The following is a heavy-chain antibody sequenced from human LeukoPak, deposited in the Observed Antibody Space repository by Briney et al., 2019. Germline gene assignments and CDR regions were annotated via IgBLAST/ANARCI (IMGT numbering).Heavy chain of an antibody. V-gene: IGHV4-34*01. CDR2: INYSEST. CDR1: GGSFSGYY. J-gene: IGHJ4*02. CDR3: ASGRTLSYDYVWGSYRPLYYFDY. Sequence: SETLSLTCSVYGGSFSGYYGSWIRQPPGKGLEGIGEINYSESTNYNPSRKSRVTISVDTPNNQFALKLGSVTAADTAVYYCASGRTLSYDYVWGSYRPLYYFDYWGQGTLVTVSS. D-gene: IGHD3-16*02.